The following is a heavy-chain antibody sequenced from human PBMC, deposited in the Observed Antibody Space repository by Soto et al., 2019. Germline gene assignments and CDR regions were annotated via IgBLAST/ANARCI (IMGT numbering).Heavy chain of an antibody. D-gene: IGHD4-4*01. CDR3: ARLPITVTADFYYYGMDV. V-gene: IGHV5-51*01. Sequence: GESLKISCKGSGYSFTSYWIGWVCQMPGKGLEWMGIIYPGDSDTRYSPSFQGQDTISADKSISTAYLQWSSLKASDTAMYYCARLPITVTADFYYYGMDVGGQGTTVTVSS. J-gene: IGHJ6*02. CDR2: IYPGDSDT. CDR1: GYSFTSYW.